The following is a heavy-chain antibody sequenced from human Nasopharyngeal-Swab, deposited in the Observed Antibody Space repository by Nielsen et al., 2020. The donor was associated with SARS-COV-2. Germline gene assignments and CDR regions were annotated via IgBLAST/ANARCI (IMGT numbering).Heavy chain of an antibody. CDR1: GGTFSSYA. J-gene: IGHJ5*02. Sequence: SAKVSCKASGGTFSSYAISWVRQAPGQGLEWMGGIIPIFGTANYAQKFQGRATITADESTSTAYMELSSLRSEDTAVYYCARIAVHHNWFDPWGQGTLVTVSS. V-gene: IGHV1-69*13. CDR3: ARIAVHHNWFDP. CDR2: IIPIFGTA. D-gene: IGHD1-1*01.